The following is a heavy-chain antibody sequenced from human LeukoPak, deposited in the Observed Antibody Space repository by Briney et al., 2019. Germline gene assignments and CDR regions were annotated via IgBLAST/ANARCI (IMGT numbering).Heavy chain of an antibody. V-gene: IGHV3-23*01. J-gene: IGHJ4*02. CDR1: GFTFSSYA. D-gene: IGHD3-22*01. CDR3: AKDINLKYYYDSSGYYPYFDY. CDR2: ISSSSNTI. Sequence: GGSLRLSCAASGFTFSSYAMNWVRQAPGKGLEWVSYISSSSNTIYYADSVKGRFTISRDNSKNTLYLQMNSLRAEDTAVYYCAKDINLKYYYDSSGYYPYFDYWGQGTLVTVSS.